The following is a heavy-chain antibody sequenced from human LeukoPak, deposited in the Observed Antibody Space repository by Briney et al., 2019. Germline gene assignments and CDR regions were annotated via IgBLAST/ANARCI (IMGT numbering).Heavy chain of an antibody. Sequence: GGSLRLSCAASGFTFSTYSMTWVRKRPGKGLEWASSIYNSGTKIFYADSVKGRFTISRDNSNNMLYLQMNSLRAEDSAVYYCAKDIVPDSGWDLDYWGRGALVTVSS. CDR3: AKDIVPDSGWDLDY. V-gene: IGHV3-23*05. J-gene: IGHJ4*02. D-gene: IGHD6-19*01. CDR2: IYNSGTKI. CDR1: GFTFSTYS.